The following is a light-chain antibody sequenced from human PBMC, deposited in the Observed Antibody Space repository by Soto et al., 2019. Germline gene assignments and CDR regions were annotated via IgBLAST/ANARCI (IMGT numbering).Light chain of an antibody. J-gene: IGKJ1*01. CDR1: QSISSW. CDR3: QQYNSYSTWT. V-gene: IGKV1-5*01. Sequence: DIQMTQSPSTLSASVGDRVTITCRASQSISSWLAWYQQKPGIAPKLLIYDASSLESGVPSRFSGSGSVTEFTLTISSLQPDDFATYYCQQYNSYSTWTFGQGTKVDIK. CDR2: DAS.